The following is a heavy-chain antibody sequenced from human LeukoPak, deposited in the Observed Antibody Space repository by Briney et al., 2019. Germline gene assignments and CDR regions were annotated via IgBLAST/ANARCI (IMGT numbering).Heavy chain of an antibody. J-gene: IGHJ3*02. V-gene: IGHV4-39*06. CDR3: ARRYYSGGSCYTDRGPFDI. CDR1: GCSISNNNYN. Sequence: SETLTLTCTASGCSISNNNYNWDWIRPPPGKGLEWIGTIYYSGSTYYNPSLSRLATISVDTSKNQFPLMLRSVTAAATAVYYCARRYYSGGSCYTDRGPFDIWGKGTMVTVSS. CDR2: IYYSGST. D-gene: IGHD2-15*01.